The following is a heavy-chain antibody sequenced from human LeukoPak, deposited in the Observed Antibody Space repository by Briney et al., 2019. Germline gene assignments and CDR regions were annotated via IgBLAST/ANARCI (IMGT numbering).Heavy chain of an antibody. V-gene: IGHV4-59*01. D-gene: IGHD3-10*01. Sequence: SETLSLTCTVSGGSISNYYWTWIRQPPGKGLEWIGSIYYDVSTNYNPSLKSRVTISLDTPKNQFSLKLSSVTAADTAVYYCARDGGYGSGSALWGQGTLITVSS. CDR3: ARDGGYGSGSAL. CDR2: IYYDVST. J-gene: IGHJ4*02. CDR1: GGSISNYY.